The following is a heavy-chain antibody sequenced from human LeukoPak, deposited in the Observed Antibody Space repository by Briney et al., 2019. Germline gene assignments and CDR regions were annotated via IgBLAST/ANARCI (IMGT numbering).Heavy chain of an antibody. Sequence: PGGSLRLSCAASGFTFDDYAMHWVRQAPGKGLEWVSGISWNSGSIGYADSVKGRFTISRDNAKNSLYLQMNSLRAEDTAVYYCAKGKINHDGAYDIWGQGTMVTVSS. D-gene: IGHD1-14*01. CDR1: GFTFDDYA. CDR3: AKGKINHDGAYDI. V-gene: IGHV3-9*01. CDR2: ISWNSGSI. J-gene: IGHJ3*02.